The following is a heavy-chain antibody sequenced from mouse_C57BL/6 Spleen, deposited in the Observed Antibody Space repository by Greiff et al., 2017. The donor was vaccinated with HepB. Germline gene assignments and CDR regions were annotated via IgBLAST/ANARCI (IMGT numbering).Heavy chain of an antibody. CDR1: GYTFTSYG. J-gene: IGHJ1*03. V-gene: IGHV1-81*01. Sequence: QVQLQQSGAELARPGASVKLSCKASGYTFTSYGISWVKQRTGQGLEWIGEIYPRSGNTYYNEKFKGKATLTADKSSSTAYMELRSLTSEDSAVYFCARGRDYGSSSNWYFDVWGTGTTVTVSS. CDR2: IYPRSGNT. CDR3: ARGRDYGSSSNWYFDV. D-gene: IGHD1-1*01.